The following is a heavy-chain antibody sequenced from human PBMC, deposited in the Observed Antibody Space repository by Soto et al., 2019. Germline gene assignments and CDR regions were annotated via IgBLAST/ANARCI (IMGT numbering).Heavy chain of an antibody. Sequence: SETLSLTCTVSGGPFSSGTFYWGWIRQPPGKGLEWIGSVYYTGSTYYNPSLKSRVTFSVDTTKKQLSLKLTSVTAADTAVYYCARHGPAYRLRWFDPWGQGILVTVSS. CDR3: ARHGPAYRLRWFDP. D-gene: IGHD2-2*01. J-gene: IGHJ5*02. V-gene: IGHV4-39*01. CDR1: GGPFSSGTFY. CDR2: VYYTGST.